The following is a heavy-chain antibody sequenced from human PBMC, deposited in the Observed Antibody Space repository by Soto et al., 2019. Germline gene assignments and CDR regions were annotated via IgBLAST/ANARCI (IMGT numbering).Heavy chain of an antibody. J-gene: IGHJ6*02. CDR1: VGSISSSSYY. CDR2: IYYSGST. D-gene: IGHD2-2*01. CDR3: ARGGGCSSTSCDAPHYCYCGMDV. Sequence: PSETLSLTCTVSVGSISSSSYYWGWIRQPPGKGLEWIGSIYYSGSTYYNPSLKSRVTISVDTSKNQFSLKLSSVTAADTAVYYCARGGGCSSTSCDAPHYCYCGMDVWGQGTTVTVSS. V-gene: IGHV4-39*01.